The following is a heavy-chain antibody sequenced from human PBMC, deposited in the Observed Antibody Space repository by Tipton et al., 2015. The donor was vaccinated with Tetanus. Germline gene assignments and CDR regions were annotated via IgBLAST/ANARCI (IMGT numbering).Heavy chain of an antibody. J-gene: IGHJ4*02. Sequence: SLRLSCAASEFTFRTYAMNWVRQAPGKGLEWVSSIDSPSSHITYADSVKGRFTISRDNDKSSLYLQMSSLRAEDTAVYYCTRRYCNDTKCFALDYWGRGTLVTVSS. D-gene: IGHD2/OR15-2a*01. CDR3: TRRYCNDTKCFALDY. CDR1: EFTFRTYA. V-gene: IGHV3-21*06. CDR2: IDSPSSHI.